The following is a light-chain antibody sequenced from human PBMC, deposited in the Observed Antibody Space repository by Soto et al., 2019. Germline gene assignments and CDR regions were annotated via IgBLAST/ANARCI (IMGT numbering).Light chain of an antibody. V-gene: IGLV1-51*01. CDR1: SSNIGNNY. CDR3: GTWDSCLSAVV. Sequence: QSVLTQPPSVSAAPGQRVTISCSGSSSNIGNNYVSWYQQLPGTAPKLLIYDNNKRPSGIPDRFSGSKSGTSATLGITGLQTGDEADYYCGTWDSCLSAVVFGGGTKLT. CDR2: DNN. J-gene: IGLJ2*01.